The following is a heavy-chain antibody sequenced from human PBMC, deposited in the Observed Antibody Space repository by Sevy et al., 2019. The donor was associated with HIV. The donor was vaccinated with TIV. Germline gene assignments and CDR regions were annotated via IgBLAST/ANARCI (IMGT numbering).Heavy chain of an antibody. CDR1: GFTFSSYE. Sequence: GGSLRLSCAASGFTFSSYEMSWVRQAPGKGLEWVSYISNSGTTIYYSDSVKGRFTISRDNARNSLYLQMNSLRAEDTAIYYWARDLTPSATTVAYFDCWGQGTLVTVSS. CDR3: ARDLTPSATTVAYFDC. J-gene: IGHJ4*02. CDR2: ISNSGTTI. V-gene: IGHV3-48*03. D-gene: IGHD4-17*01.